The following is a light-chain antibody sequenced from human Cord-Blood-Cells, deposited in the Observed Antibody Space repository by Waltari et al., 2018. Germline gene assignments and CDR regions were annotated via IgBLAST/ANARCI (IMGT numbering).Light chain of an antibody. J-gene: IGLJ1*01. CDR3: SSYTSSSTLV. CDR1: SSDVGGYNY. CDR2: EFS. Sequence: QSALTQPASFCGSPGQSIPNSCTGTSSDVGGYNYVPWYQQHPCKPPKHMIYEFSNRPSGVSNRFSGSKSGNTASLTISGLQAEDEAYYYCSSYTSSSTLVFGTGTKVTVL. V-gene: IGLV2-14*01.